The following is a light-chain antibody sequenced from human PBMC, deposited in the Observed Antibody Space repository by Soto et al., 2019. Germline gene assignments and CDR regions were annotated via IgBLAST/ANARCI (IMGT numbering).Light chain of an antibody. Sequence: EIVLTQSPGTLSLSPGESATLSCRASQRVASSHIAWYRQKPGQAPWLLIYGASYNATGIPDRFGGSGSGTDLSLTISTLETEDSAVYYFQHYGSSPAYTFGQGTKLKMK. CDR2: GAS. V-gene: IGKV3-20*01. CDR3: QHYGSSPAYT. J-gene: IGKJ2*01. CDR1: QRVASSH.